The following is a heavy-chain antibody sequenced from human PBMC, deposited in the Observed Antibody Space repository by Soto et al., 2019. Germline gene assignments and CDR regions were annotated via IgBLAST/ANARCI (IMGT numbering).Heavy chain of an antibody. V-gene: IGHV4-39*01. CDR2: IYYSGST. CDR3: ASLKLVITVDH. J-gene: IGHJ4*02. Sequence: SETLSLTCTVSGGSISSSRYYWGGVRQPPGKGLEWIGSIYYSGSTYYNPSLKSRVTISVDTSKNQFSLKLSSVTAADTAVYYCASLKLVITVDHWGQGTLVTVS. D-gene: IGHD3-9*01. CDR1: GGSISSSRYY.